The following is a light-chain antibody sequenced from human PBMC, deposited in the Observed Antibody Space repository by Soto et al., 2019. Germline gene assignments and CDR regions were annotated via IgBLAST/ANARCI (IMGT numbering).Light chain of an antibody. CDR3: QQRSNWSIFT. CDR1: QSVSSY. CDR2: DAS. Sequence: EIVLTQSPATLSLSPGERATLSCRASQSVSSYLAWYQQKPGQAPRLLIYDASNRATGIPARFSGSGSGTDFTLTISSLEPEDCAVYYCQQRSNWSIFTFGPGTKVDIK. V-gene: IGKV3-11*01. J-gene: IGKJ3*01.